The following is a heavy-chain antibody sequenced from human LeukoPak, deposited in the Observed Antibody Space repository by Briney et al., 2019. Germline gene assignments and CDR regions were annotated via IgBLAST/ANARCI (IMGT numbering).Heavy chain of an antibody. V-gene: IGHV7-4-1*02. Sequence: ASVKVSCKASGYTFTSYAMNWVRQAPGRGLEWMGWIDTNTGNPTYAQGFTGRFVFSLDTSFSTAYLQISSLKAEDTAVYYCARGGSYCTNGVCYTHYYYYYMDVWGKGTTVTVSS. CDR1: GYTFTSYA. D-gene: IGHD2-8*01. J-gene: IGHJ6*03. CDR2: IDTNTGNP. CDR3: ARGGSYCTNGVCYTHYYYYYMDV.